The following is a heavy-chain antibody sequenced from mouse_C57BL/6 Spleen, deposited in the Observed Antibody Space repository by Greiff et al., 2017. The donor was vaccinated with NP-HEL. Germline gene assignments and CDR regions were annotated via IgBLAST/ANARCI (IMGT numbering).Heavy chain of an antibody. CDR2: ISSGSSTI. J-gene: IGHJ4*01. CDR1: GFTFSDYG. V-gene: IGHV5-17*01. Sequence: DVKLVESGGGLVKPGGSLKLSCAASGFTFSDYGMHWVRQAPEKGLEWVAYISSGSSTIYYADTVKGRFTISRDNAKNTLFLQMTSLRSEDTAMYYCARPGTAWGYPYYYAMDYWGQGTSVTVSS. CDR3: ARPGTAWGYPYYYAMDY. D-gene: IGHD2-2*01.